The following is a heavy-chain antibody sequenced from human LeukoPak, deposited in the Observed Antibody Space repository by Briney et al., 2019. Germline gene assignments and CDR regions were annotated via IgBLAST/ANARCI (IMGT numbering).Heavy chain of an antibody. CDR1: GFTFSSYS. Sequence: GGSLRLSCAASGFTFSSYSMNWVRQAPGKGLEWVSYISSSSSTIYYADSVKGRFTISRDNAKNSLYLQMNSLRAEDTAVYYCARTPTFMYSSGQTKNWFDPWGQGTLVTVSS. CDR3: ARTPTFMYSSGQTKNWFDP. J-gene: IGHJ5*02. V-gene: IGHV3-48*01. CDR2: ISSSSSTI. D-gene: IGHD6-25*01.